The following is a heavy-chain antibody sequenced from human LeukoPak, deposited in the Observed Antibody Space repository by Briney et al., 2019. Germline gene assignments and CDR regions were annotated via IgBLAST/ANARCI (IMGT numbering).Heavy chain of an antibody. CDR1: GGSFSGYY. D-gene: IGHD1-26*01. Sequence: SSETLSLTCAVYGGSFSGYYWSWIRQPPGKGLEWIGEINHSGSTNYNPSLKSRVTISVDTSKNQFSLKLSSVTAADTAVYYCAGEERGATSVWFDPWGQGTLVTVSS. V-gene: IGHV4-34*01. CDR2: INHSGST. J-gene: IGHJ5*02. CDR3: AGEERGATSVWFDP.